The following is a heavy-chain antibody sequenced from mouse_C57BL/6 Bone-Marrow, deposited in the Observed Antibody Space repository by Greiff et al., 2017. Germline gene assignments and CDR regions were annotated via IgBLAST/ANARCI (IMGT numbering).Heavy chain of an antibody. CDR1: GYTFTSYG. J-gene: IGHJ3*01. CDR2: IYPRSGNT. Sequence: QVQLQQSGAELARPGASVKLSCKASGYTFTSYGISWVKQRTGQGLEWIGEIYPRSGNTYYNEKFKGKATLTADKSSSTAYMELRSLTSEYSAVYVCARGGNYRAWFAYWGQGTLVTVSA. CDR3: ARGGNYRAWFAY. V-gene: IGHV1-81*01. D-gene: IGHD2-1*01.